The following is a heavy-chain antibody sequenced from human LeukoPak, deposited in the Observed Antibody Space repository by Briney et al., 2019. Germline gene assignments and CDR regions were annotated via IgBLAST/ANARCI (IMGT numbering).Heavy chain of an antibody. CDR3: ARWSGWNDPYYFDY. V-gene: IGHV4-59*08. J-gene: IGHJ4*02. CDR1: GGSISSYY. D-gene: IGHD1-1*01. CDR2: IYYSGRT. Sequence: SETLSLTCTVSGGSISSYYWSWIRQPPGKGLEWVGYIYYSGRTNYNPSLKSRVTISVDTSKNQFSLKLSSVTAADTAVYYCARWSGWNDPYYFDYWGQGTLVTVSS.